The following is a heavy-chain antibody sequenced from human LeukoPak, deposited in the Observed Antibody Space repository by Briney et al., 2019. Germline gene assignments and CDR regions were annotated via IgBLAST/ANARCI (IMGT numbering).Heavy chain of an antibody. D-gene: IGHD6-19*01. Sequence: SETLSLTCTVSGGSISSDYWNWIRQPPGRGLEWIGCIFHSGSTKYNPSLMSRVTISLDTSKNHFSLKVSSVTAADTAVYYCARGDSGASNCFDPWGQGTLVTVSS. V-gene: IGHV4-59*01. CDR2: IFHSGST. CDR1: GGSISSDY. CDR3: ARGDSGASNCFDP. J-gene: IGHJ5*02.